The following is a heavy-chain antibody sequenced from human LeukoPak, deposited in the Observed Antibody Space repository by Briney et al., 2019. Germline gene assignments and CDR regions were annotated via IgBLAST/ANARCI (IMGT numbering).Heavy chain of an antibody. CDR3: ARDLRYCSSASCSENGAFDI. CDR2: ISSSGSFI. J-gene: IGHJ3*02. D-gene: IGHD2-2*01. V-gene: IGHV3-21*01. Sequence: GGSLRLSCAASGFTFSSYSMNWVRQAPGEGLEWVPSISSSGSFIYYADSVKGRFTISRDNARNSLFLQMNSLRAEDTAVYYCARDLRYCSSASCSENGAFDIWGQGTMVTVSS. CDR1: GFTFSSYS.